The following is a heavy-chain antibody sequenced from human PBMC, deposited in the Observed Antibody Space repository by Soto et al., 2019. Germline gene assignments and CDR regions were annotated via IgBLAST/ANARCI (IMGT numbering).Heavy chain of an antibody. Sequence: PGGSLRLSCAASGFTFSDYYMSWIRQAPGKGLEWVSYISSSGSTIYYADSVKGRFTISSDNAKNSLYLQMNSLRAEDTAVYYCARSLVVVPAAMVEPEYYFDYWGQGTLVTVSS. J-gene: IGHJ4*02. CDR1: GFTFSDYY. V-gene: IGHV3-11*01. D-gene: IGHD2-2*01. CDR2: ISSSGSTI. CDR3: ARSLVVVPAAMVEPEYYFDY.